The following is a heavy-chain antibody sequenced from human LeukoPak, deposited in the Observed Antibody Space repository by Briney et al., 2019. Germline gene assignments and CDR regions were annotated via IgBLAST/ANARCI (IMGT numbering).Heavy chain of an antibody. Sequence: PGGSLRLFCSASGFSFSSYAMHWVRQAPGKGLEYVSTISSNGGSTYYADSVKGRFTISRDNSKNTLYLQMSSLRADDTAVYYCVKEGYKSGWSFRHFDSWGQGTLVTVSS. J-gene: IGHJ4*02. CDR2: ISSNGGST. CDR1: GFSFSSYA. D-gene: IGHD6-19*01. CDR3: VKEGYKSGWSFRHFDS. V-gene: IGHV3-64D*06.